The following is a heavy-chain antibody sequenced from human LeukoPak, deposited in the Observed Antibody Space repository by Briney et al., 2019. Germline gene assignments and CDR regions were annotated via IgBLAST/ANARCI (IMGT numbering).Heavy chain of an antibody. CDR3: ARDPGINYYDSSGYYLYGMDV. CDR1: GYTFTSYG. J-gene: IGHJ6*02. Sequence: EASVKVSCKASGYTFTSYGISWVRRAPGQGLEWMGWISAYNGNTNYAQKLQGRVTMTTDTSTSTAYMELRSLRSDDTAVYYCARDPGINYYDSSGYYLYGMDVWGQGTTVTVSS. D-gene: IGHD3-22*01. V-gene: IGHV1-18*01. CDR2: ISAYNGNT.